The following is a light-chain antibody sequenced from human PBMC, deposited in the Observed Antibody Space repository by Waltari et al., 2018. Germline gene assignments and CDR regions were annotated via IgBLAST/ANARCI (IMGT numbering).Light chain of an antibody. CDR3: HSRDTTSTRL. CDR1: SLRRFY. CDR2: GQN. J-gene: IGLJ2*01. V-gene: IGLV3-19*01. Sequence: SSELTQDPAVSVALGQTVRITCQGDSLRRFYASWYQQRPGQAPILVLYGQNNRPSGIPDRFSGSTSGNTASLTITRAQAEDEGDYFCHSRDTTSTRLLGGGTRVTV.